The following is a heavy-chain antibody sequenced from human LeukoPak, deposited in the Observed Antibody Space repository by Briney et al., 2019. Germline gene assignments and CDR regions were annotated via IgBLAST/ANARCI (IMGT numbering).Heavy chain of an antibody. J-gene: IGHJ6*02. Sequence: GASVKVSCKASGYTFTSYDINWVRQATGQGLEWMGWMNPNSGNTGYAQKFQGRVTMTRNTSISTAYMELSSLRSEDTAVYYCARGSGSYYYYYYGMDVWGQGTTVTVSS. CDR2: MNPNSGNT. CDR3: ARGSGSYYYYYYGMDV. V-gene: IGHV1-8*01. CDR1: GYTFTSYD. D-gene: IGHD3-10*01.